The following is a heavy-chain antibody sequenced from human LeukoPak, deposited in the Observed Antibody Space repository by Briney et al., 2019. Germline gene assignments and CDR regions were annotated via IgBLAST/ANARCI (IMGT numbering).Heavy chain of an antibody. V-gene: IGHV3-66*01. J-gene: IGHJ4*02. D-gene: IGHD4-17*01. CDR1: GFTVSSNY. CDR3: AMGRGRYTVTTRPLDY. Sequence: GGSLRLSCAASGFTVSSNYMSWVRQAPGKGLEWVSVIYSGGSTYYADSVKGRFTISRDNSKNTLYLEMNSLRAEDTAVYYCAMGRGRYTVTTRPLDYWGQGTLVTVSS. CDR2: IYSGGST.